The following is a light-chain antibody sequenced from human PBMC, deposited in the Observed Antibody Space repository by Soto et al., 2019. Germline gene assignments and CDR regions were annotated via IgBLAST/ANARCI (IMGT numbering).Light chain of an antibody. V-gene: IGKV1-9*01. CDR3: QQLNSFPLT. CDR2: AAS. J-gene: IGKJ4*01. CDR1: QGISSF. Sequence: IQLTQSPSSLSASVGDRVTITCRASQGISSFLVWYQQKPGKAPKLLIYAASTLQSGVPSRFSGSGSETDFTLTINSLQPEDFATYYCQQLNSFPLTFGGGTKV.